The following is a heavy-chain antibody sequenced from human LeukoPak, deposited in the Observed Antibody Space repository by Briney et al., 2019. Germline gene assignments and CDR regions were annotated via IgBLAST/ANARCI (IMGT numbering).Heavy chain of an antibody. CDR1: GFTLSSYW. J-gene: IGHJ4*02. CDR2: IKQDGSEK. D-gene: IGHD3-3*01. Sequence: GGSLRLSCAASGFTLSSYWVSWVRQAPGEGLECVANIKQDGSEKYYVDSVKGRFPISRDNAKNSLYLQMNSLRAEDTAVYYCARDSRSGDFWSGTFDYWGQGTLVTVSS. CDR3: ARDSRSGDFWSGTFDY. V-gene: IGHV3-7*01.